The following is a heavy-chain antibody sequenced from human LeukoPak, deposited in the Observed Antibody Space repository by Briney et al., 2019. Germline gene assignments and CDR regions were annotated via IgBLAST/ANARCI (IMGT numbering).Heavy chain of an antibody. V-gene: IGHV3-7*01. D-gene: IGHD4-23*01. Sequence: GGSLRLSCVASGFTFSNYWMSWVRQAPGKGLEWVANIKQDGSEKHYVDSVKGRFTISRDNAKNSLYLQMNSLRAEDTAVYYCARDSVEASNYFDYWGQGTLVTVSS. CDR2: IKQDGSEK. CDR1: GFTFSNYW. CDR3: ARDSVEASNYFDY. J-gene: IGHJ4*02.